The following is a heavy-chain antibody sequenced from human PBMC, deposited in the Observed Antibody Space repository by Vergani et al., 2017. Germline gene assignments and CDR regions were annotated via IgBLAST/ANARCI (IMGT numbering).Heavy chain of an antibody. V-gene: IGHV3-7*01. CDR1: GFTFSSYW. CDR3: ARAPRPLLWFGEIVDPYAFDI. Sequence: EVQLVESGGGLVQPGGSLRLSCAASGFTFSSYWMSWVRQAPGKGLEWVANIKQDGSENYYVDSVKGRFTISRDNAKNALYLQVNSLRAEDTAVYYCARAPRPLLWFGEIVDPYAFDIWGQGTMVTVSS. CDR2: IKQDGSEN. J-gene: IGHJ3*02. D-gene: IGHD3-10*01.